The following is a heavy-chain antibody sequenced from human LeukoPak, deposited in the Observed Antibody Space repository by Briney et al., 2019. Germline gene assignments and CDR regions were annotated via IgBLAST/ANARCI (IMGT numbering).Heavy chain of an antibody. D-gene: IGHD5-24*01. Sequence: PGGSLRLSCAASGFTFSSYGMHWVRQAPGKGLEWVAFIRYDGSNKYYADSVKGRFTISRDNSKNTLYLQMNSLRAEDTAVYYCARDARRWLQLHYFDYWGQGTLVTVSS. CDR1: GFTFSSYG. V-gene: IGHV3-30*02. CDR2: IRYDGSNK. J-gene: IGHJ4*02. CDR3: ARDARRWLQLHYFDY.